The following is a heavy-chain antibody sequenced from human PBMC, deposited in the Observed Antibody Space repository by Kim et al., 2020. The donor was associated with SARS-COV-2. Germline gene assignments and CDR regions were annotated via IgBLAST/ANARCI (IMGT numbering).Heavy chain of an antibody. CDR1: GFTFSSYV. CDR3: AKSLNRESYAFWSGFSRSFDY. J-gene: IGHJ4*02. V-gene: IGHV3-23*01. D-gene: IGHD3-3*01. CDR2: LTNSGGTT. Sequence: GGSLRLSCVASGFTFSSYVLTWVRQAPGKGLEWVSALTNSGGTTYYADSVKGRFTISRDNSKNTLYLQMNSLRAEDTAVYYCAKSLNRESYAFWSGFSRSFDYWGQGTLVTVSS.